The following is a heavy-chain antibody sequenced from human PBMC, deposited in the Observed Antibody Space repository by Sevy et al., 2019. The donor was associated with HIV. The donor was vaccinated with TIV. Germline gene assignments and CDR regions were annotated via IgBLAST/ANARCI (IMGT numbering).Heavy chain of an antibody. J-gene: IGHJ4*02. CDR3: AKRSNENFFDY. D-gene: IGHD2-8*01. Sequence: GGSLRLSCAASGFTFSSSAMNWVRQAPGKGLEWVSGIISSGDITYYPDSVKGRFTITRDTSKNTLYLQINSLRVEDTAIYYCAKRSNENFFDYWGQGSLVTVSS. CDR2: IISSGDIT. CDR1: GFTFSSSA. V-gene: IGHV3-23*01.